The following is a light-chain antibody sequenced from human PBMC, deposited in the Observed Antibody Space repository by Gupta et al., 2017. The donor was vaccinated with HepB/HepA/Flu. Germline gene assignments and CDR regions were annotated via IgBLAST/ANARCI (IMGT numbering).Light chain of an antibody. J-gene: IGLJ3*02. Sequence: QSLLTQPPSASATPRQSVPISCSGSSSNIGSNFVFWYQQLPGTAPKLLIYRNNQRPSGVPDRCSGSKSASSASLVISGRRSDDEADYYCAGWDDSLRGWVFGGGTKLTVL. V-gene: IGLV1-47*01. CDR3: AGWDDSLRGWV. CDR1: SSNIGSNF. CDR2: RNN.